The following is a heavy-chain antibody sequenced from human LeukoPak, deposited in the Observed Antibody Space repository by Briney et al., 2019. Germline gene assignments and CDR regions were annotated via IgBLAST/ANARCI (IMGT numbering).Heavy chain of an antibody. J-gene: IGHJ4*02. CDR2: INHSGST. CDR1: GGSFSGYY. V-gene: IGHV4-34*01. Sequence: SETLSLTCAVYGGSFSGYYWSWIRQPPGKGLEWIGEINHSGSTNYNPSLKSRVTISVDTSKNQFSLKLSSVTAADTAVYYCARNYYYDSSGYDKGDYWGQGTQVTVSS. D-gene: IGHD3-22*01. CDR3: ARNYYYDSSGYDKGDY.